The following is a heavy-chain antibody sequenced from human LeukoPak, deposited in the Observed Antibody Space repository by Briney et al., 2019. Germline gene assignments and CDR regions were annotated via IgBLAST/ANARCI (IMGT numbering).Heavy chain of an antibody. J-gene: IGHJ4*02. CDR1: GGTFSSYA. CDR2: IIPIRGRA. Sequence: GASVKVSCKASGGTFSSYAISWVRQAPGQGLEWMGRIIPIRGRANYAQKLQGRVTITADKSTSTAYMELSSMRSEDTAVYYCAPPSAIATINPWGYEDVYFDYWGQGPLVTVSS. D-gene: IGHD5-24*01. V-gene: IGHV1-69*04. CDR3: APPSAIATINPWGYEDVYFDY.